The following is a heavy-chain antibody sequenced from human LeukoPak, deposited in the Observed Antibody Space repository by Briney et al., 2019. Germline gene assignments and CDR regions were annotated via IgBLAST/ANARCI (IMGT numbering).Heavy chain of an antibody. D-gene: IGHD1-26*01. CDR1: GFYLEDYS. J-gene: IGHJ4*02. Sequence: QPGGSLRLSCAGSGFYLEDYSMHWVRQVPGKGLEWVSLIKWDGRGADYADSVRGRFTISRDNSKNSLYLQMNSLTTEDTAVYYCARDDGPYSGTYLDSWGQGTLVIVSS. CDR3: ARDDGPYSGTYLDS. CDR2: IKWDGRGA. V-gene: IGHV3-43*01.